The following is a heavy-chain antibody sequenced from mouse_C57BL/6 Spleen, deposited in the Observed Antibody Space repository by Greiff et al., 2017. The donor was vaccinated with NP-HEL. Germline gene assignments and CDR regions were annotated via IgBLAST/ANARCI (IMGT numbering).Heavy chain of an antibody. CDR3: AQESNLDWYFDV. V-gene: IGHV1-22*01. CDR1: GYTFTDYN. J-gene: IGHJ1*03. Sequence: VQLQQSGPELVKPGASVKMSCKASGYTFTDYNMHWVKQSHGKSLEWIGYINPNNGGTSYNQKFKGKATLTVNKSSSTAYMELRSLTSEDSAVYYCAQESNLDWYFDVWGTGTTVTVSS. CDR2: INPNNGGT. D-gene: IGHD2-5*01.